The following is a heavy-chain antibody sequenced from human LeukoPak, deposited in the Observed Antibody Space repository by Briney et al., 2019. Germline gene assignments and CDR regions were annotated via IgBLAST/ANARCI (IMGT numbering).Heavy chain of an antibody. V-gene: IGHV3-48*02. CDR2: INSGSSTI. J-gene: IGHJ4*02. D-gene: IGHD1-20*01. CDR3: VRDQEYNLDDGTKYFDF. Sequence: PGGSLRLSCAASGFTFSSYSMSWVRQAPGKGPEWVSYINSGSSTIYYGDSVKGRFTISRDNAKNSLYLQMNSLRDEDTAVYFCVRDQEYNLDDGTKYFDFWGQGTLVTVSS. CDR1: GFTFSSYS.